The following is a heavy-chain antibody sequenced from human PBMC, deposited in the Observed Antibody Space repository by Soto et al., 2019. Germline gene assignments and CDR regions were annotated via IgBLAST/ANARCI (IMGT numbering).Heavy chain of an antibody. Sequence: QLQLQESGPGLVKPSETLSLTCTVSGGSISSSSYYWGWIRQPPGKGLEWIGSIYYSGSTYYNPSLKSRVTISVDTSKNQFSLKLSSVTAADTAVYYCARHGGIGLAAAPWDYWGQGTLVTVSS. CDR1: GGSISSSSYY. V-gene: IGHV4-39*01. CDR3: ARHGGIGLAAAPWDY. CDR2: IYYSGST. D-gene: IGHD6-13*01. J-gene: IGHJ4*02.